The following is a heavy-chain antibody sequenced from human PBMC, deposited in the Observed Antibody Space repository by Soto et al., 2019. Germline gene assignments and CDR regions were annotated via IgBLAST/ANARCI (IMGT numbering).Heavy chain of an antibody. Sequence: SETLSLTCTVSGGSISSYYWSWIRQPPGKGLEWIGYIYYSGSTNYNPSLKSRVTISVDTSKNQFSLKLSSVTAADTAVYYCARELGYCSGNICYSGWFDPWGQGTPVTVSS. CDR3: ARELGYCSGNICYSGWFDP. CDR1: GGSISSYY. V-gene: IGHV4-59*01. CDR2: IYYSGST. J-gene: IGHJ5*02. D-gene: IGHD2-15*01.